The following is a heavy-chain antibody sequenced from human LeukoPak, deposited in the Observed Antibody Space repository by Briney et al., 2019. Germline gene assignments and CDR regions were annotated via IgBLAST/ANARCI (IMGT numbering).Heavy chain of an antibody. D-gene: IGHD6-6*01. J-gene: IGHJ6*02. CDR3: ARDLGYSSSGYYYYGMDV. V-gene: IGHV4-34*01. Sequence: SETLSLTCAVYGGSFSGYYWSWIRQPPGKGLEWIGYIYYSGSTYYNPSLKSRVTISVDTSKNQFSLKLSSVTAADTAVYYCARDLGYSSSGYYYYGMDVWGQGTTVTVSS. CDR2: IYYSGST. CDR1: GGSFSGYY.